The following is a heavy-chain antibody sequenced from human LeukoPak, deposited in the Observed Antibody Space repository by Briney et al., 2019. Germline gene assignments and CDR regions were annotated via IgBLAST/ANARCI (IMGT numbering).Heavy chain of an antibody. D-gene: IGHD4-17*01. CDR2: IYWNNDN. J-gene: IGHJ4*02. Sequence: SGPTPFNPTPTLTLTCSFSGFSLTTRGVGVGWIRQSPGKALEWLALIYWNNDNRYSPSLKTRLTITKDTSKNQVVLTMTEMDPVDTATYYCAHYGDYRFMYYFDYWGQGTLVTVSS. CDR1: GFSLTTRGVG. V-gene: IGHV2-5*01. CDR3: AHYGDYRFMYYFDY.